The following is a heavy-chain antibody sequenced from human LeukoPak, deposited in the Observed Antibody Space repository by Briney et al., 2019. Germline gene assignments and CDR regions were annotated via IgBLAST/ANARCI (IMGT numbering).Heavy chain of an antibody. CDR2: INPNSGGT. D-gene: IGHD1-1*01. CDR1: GYTFTGYY. V-gene: IGHV1-2*02. Sequence: GASVTVSFKASGYTFTGYYIHWVRQAPGQGLEWMGWINPNSGGTNYAQRFQGRVTMTRDTSISTAYMELSRLRSDDTAVYYCARAPNNWNDLIVAYWGQGALVTVSS. J-gene: IGHJ4*02. CDR3: ARAPNNWNDLIVAY.